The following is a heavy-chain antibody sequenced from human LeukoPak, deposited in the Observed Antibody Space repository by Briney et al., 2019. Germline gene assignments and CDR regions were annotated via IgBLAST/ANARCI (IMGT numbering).Heavy chain of an antibody. CDR3: AELGITMIGGV. J-gene: IGHJ6*04. D-gene: IGHD3-10*02. V-gene: IGHV3-48*03. CDR2: ISSSGSTI. Sequence: GGSLRLSCEPSGFTFSIFEMNWVRQAPGKGLGWVSYISSSGSTIYYADSVKGRFTISRDNAKNSLYLQMNSLRAEDTAVYYCAELGITMIGGVWGKGTTVTISS. CDR1: GFTFSIFE.